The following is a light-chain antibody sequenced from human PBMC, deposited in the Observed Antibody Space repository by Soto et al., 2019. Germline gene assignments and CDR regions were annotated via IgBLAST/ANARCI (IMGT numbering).Light chain of an antibody. V-gene: IGLV2-14*01. Sequence: QSVLTQPASVSGSPGQSITISCTGTSSDIGAHTYVSWFQQHPSKVPKVIIYNVSTRPSGISDRFSGSKSGNTASLTISGLQAEDEADYYCSSYAGGFVVFGGGTKLTVL. CDR1: SSDIGAHTY. CDR2: NVS. CDR3: SSYAGGFVV. J-gene: IGLJ2*01.